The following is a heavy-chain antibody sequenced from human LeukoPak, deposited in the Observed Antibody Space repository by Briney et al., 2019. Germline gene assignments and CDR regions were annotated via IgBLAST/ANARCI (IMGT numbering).Heavy chain of an antibody. J-gene: IGHJ5*02. CDR3: ARDWVAAAGWFDP. Sequence: GASGKVSYKASGYTFTSYGISWVRRAPGQGLEWMGWISAYNGNTNYAQKLQGRVTMTTDKSTSTAYMELRSLRSDDTAVYYCARDWVAAAGWFDPWGQGTLVTVSS. D-gene: IGHD6-13*01. CDR2: ISAYNGNT. CDR1: GYTFTSYG. V-gene: IGHV1-18*01.